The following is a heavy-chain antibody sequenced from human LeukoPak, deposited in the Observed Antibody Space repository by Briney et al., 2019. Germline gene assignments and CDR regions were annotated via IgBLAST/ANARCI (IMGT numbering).Heavy chain of an antibody. Sequence: GSLRLSPAASGVTFSSYAMHWVRLSLGGGLEYVSGISLNVGTTTYAASVQARSTTSRDNSKTTLYLQMGSLRGEDLALYSFPKLVSGWPAYYFASWGQG. V-gene: IGHV3-64*02. CDR2: ISLNVGTT. CDR3: PKLVSGWPAYYFAS. D-gene: IGHD6-19*01. CDR1: GVTFSSYA. J-gene: IGHJ4*02.